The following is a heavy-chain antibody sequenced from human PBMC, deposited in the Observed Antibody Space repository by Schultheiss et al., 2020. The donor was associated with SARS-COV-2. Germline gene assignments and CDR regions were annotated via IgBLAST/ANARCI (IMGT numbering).Heavy chain of an antibody. Sequence: GGSLRLSCAASGFTFSSYDMHWVRQAPGKGLEWVAVIWYDGSNKYYADSVKGRFTISRDNSKNTLYLQMNSLRAEDTAVYYCARDCSYSSGWYVFDYWGQGTLVTVSS. CDR3: ARDCSYSSGWYVFDY. V-gene: IGHV3-33*08. J-gene: IGHJ4*02. D-gene: IGHD6-19*01. CDR1: GFTFSSYD. CDR2: IWYDGSNK.